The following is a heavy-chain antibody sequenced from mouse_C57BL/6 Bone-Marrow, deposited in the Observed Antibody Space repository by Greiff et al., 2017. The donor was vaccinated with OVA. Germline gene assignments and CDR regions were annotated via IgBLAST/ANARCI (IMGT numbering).Heavy chain of an antibody. V-gene: IGHV15-2*01. Sequence: VQLQQSGSELRSPGSSVKLSCKDFDSEVFPIAYMSWVRQKPGHGFEWIGGILPSIGKTIYGEKFEDKATLDADTLSNTAYLELNSLTSEDSAIYYCARGGVLLKGFAYWGQGTLVTVSA. CDR3: ARGGVLLKGFAY. D-gene: IGHD1-1*01. CDR1: DSEVFPIAY. CDR2: ILPSIGKT. J-gene: IGHJ3*01.